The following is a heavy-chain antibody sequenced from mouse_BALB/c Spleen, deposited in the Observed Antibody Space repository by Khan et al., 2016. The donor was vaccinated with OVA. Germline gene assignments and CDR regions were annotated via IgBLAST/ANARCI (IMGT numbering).Heavy chain of an antibody. CDR3: DRSKYLARY. J-gene: IGHJ2*01. Sequence: QVQLKESGPGLVAPSQSLSLTCTVYGYSLTRYGVSWVRQPPGKGLEWLGLIWAGGSTNYNRALMSRLSISIDNSKSLVFLIMNSLQTDDTALYYCDRSKYLARYWGQGTTLTVSS. CDR2: IWAGGST. CDR1: GYSLTRYG. D-gene: IGHD3-3*01. V-gene: IGHV2-9*02.